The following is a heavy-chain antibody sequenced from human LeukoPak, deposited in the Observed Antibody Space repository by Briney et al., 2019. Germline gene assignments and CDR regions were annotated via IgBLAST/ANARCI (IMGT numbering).Heavy chain of an antibody. J-gene: IGHJ4*02. CDR2: IIPIFGTA. D-gene: IGHD6-19*01. CDR3: AKAQGQWLVRGLFDY. V-gene: IGHV1-69*13. CDR1: GGTFSSYA. Sequence: SVTVSCKASGGTFSSYAISWVRQAPGQGLEWMGGIIPIFGTANYAQKFQGRVTITADESTSTAYMELSSLRSEDTAVYYCAKAQGQWLVRGLFDYWGQGTLVTVSS.